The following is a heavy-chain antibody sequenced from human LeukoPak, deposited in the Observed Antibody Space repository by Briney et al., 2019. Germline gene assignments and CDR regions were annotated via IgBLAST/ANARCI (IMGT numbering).Heavy chain of an antibody. Sequence: SETLSLTCTVSGGSISSYYWSWIRQPAGKGLEWIGRIYTSGSTNYNPSLKSRVTMSVDTSKNQFSLKLSSVTAADTAVYYCARSAITYYDILTGIEWFDPWGQGTLVTVSS. CDR3: ARSAITYYDILTGIEWFDP. CDR2: IYTSGST. V-gene: IGHV4-4*07. J-gene: IGHJ5*02. CDR1: GGSISSYY. D-gene: IGHD3-9*01.